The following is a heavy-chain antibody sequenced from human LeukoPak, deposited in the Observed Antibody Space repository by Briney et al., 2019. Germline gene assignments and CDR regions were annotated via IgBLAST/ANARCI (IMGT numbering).Heavy chain of an antibody. J-gene: IGHJ4*02. CDR3: ARVQLFLYYFDY. D-gene: IGHD2-21*01. Sequence: SETLSLTCEVSGDSLSSGGYSWSWIRQPPGKGLEWIGYIRYSGSTYYNPSLKSRLTMSVEASKTQFSLRLSSVTAADTAVYYCARVQLFLYYFDYWGQGTLVTVSS. CDR1: GDSLSSGGYS. V-gene: IGHV4-30-4*07. CDR2: IRYSGST.